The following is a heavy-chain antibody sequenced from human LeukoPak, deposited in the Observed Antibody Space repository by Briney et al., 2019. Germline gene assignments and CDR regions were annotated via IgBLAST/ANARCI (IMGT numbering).Heavy chain of an antibody. D-gene: IGHD5-24*01. J-gene: IGHJ4*02. V-gene: IGHV3-21*01. CDR3: ARYVSDGYNAPFDS. Sequence: GGSLRLSCAASGFTFSSYTMNWVRQAPGKGMEWVSSISRRSSYIYYADSVKGRFTISRDNAKNSLYLQMNSLRAEDTAVYFCARYVSDGYNAPFDSWGQGTLVTASS. CDR2: ISRRSSYI. CDR1: GFTFSSYT.